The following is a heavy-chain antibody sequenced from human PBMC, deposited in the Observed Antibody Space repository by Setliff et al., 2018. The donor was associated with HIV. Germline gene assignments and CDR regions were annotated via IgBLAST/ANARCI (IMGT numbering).Heavy chain of an antibody. J-gene: IGHJ4*02. D-gene: IGHD1-1*01. V-gene: IGHV4-59*01. CDR2: IYTSGST. CDR1: GGSISSYY. Sequence: SETLSLTCTVSGGSISSYYWSWIRQPPGKGLEWIGYIYTSGSTNYNPSLKSRVTISLDTSKNQFSLKLTSVTAADTAVYYCAQLGMVDDFDYWGQGTLVTVSS. CDR3: AQLGMVDDFDY.